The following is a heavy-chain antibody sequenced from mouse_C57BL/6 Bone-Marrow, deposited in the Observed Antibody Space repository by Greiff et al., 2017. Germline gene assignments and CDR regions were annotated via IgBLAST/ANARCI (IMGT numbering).Heavy chain of an antibody. Sequence: VQLQQPGAELVRPGSSVKLSCKASGYTFTSYWMHWVKQRPIQGLEWIGNIDPSDSATHYNQKFKDKATLTVDKSSSTAYMQLSSLTSEDSAVYYCARGGYGNYVSYYYAMDYWGQGTSVTVSS. CDR3: ARGGYGNYVSYYYAMDY. CDR1: GYTFTSYW. V-gene: IGHV1-52*01. J-gene: IGHJ4*01. D-gene: IGHD2-1*01. CDR2: IDPSDSAT.